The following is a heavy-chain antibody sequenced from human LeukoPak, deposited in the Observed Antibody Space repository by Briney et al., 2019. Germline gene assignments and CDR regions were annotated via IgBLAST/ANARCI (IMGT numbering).Heavy chain of an antibody. CDR3: ASTTRENAFDI. CDR2: IYYSGST. CDR1: GGSISSGGYY. J-gene: IGHJ3*02. D-gene: IGHD1-1*01. Sequence: SETLSLTCTVSGGSISSGGYYWSWIRQHPGLGLMWSGYIYYSGSTYYNPSLKSRVTISVDTSKNQFSLKLSSVTAADTAVYYCASTTRENAFDIWGQGTMVTVSS. V-gene: IGHV4-31*03.